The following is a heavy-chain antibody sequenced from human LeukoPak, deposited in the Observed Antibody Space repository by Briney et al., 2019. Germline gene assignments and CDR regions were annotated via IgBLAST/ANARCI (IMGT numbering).Heavy chain of an antibody. Sequence: GASVKVSCKASGGTFSSYAISWVRQAPGQGLEWMGWMIPNSGNTGYAQKFQGRVTMTRNTSISTAYMELSSLRSEDTAVYYCARGPRWYFDLWGRGTLVTVSS. CDR3: ARGPRWYFDL. J-gene: IGHJ2*01. CDR1: GGTFSSYA. V-gene: IGHV1-8*02. CDR2: MIPNSGNT.